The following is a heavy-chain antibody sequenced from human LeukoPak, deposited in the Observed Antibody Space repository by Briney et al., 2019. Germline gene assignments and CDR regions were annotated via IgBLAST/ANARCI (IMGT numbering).Heavy chain of an antibody. CDR2: IWYDGSNK. V-gene: IGHV3-33*01. CDR3: ARTGSSWSRSGSWFDP. D-gene: IGHD6-13*01. Sequence: AGGSLRLSCAASGFTFSSYGMHWVRQAPGKGLEWVAVIWYDGSNKYYADSVKGRFTISRDNSKNTLYLQMNSLRAEDTAVYYCARTGSSWSRSGSWFDPWGQGTLVTVSS. CDR1: GFTFSSYG. J-gene: IGHJ5*02.